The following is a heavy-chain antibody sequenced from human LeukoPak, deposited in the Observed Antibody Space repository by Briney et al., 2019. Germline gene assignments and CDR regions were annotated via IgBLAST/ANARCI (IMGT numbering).Heavy chain of an antibody. CDR1: GYTFTSYG. V-gene: IGHV1-18*01. D-gene: IGHD3-16*01. J-gene: IGHJ5*02. Sequence: ASVKVSCKASGYTFTSYGISWVRQAPGQGLEWMGWISAYNGNTNYAQKLQGRVTMTTDTSTTTAYMELRSLRPDDTAVYYCARDITSVGFDPWGQGTLVTVSS. CDR3: ARDITSVGFDP. CDR2: ISAYNGNT.